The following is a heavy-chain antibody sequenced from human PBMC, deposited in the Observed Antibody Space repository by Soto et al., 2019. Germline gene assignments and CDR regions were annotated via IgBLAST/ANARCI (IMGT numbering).Heavy chain of an antibody. CDR3: ARHDWNGVDY. D-gene: IGHD1-1*01. CDR2: IYYGGST. V-gene: IGHV4-39*01. J-gene: IGHJ4*02. Sequence: QMQLQESGTGLVKPSETLSLTCTVSGGSIGRNSYYWGWIRQPPGKGLEWIGSIYYGGSTYYNPSLKSRVTISVDTSKNQFSLKLSSVTAADTAVYYCARHDWNGVDYWGQGTLVTVSS. CDR1: GGSIGRNSYY.